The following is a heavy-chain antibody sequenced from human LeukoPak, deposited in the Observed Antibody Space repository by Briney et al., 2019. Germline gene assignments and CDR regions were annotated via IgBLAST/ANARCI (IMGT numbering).Heavy chain of an antibody. CDR3: AVTMVRGVIKDYYYYKDV. D-gene: IGHD3-10*01. J-gene: IGHJ6*03. CDR2: IYYSGST. V-gene: IGHV4-39*07. CDR1: GGSISSSSYY. Sequence: SETLSLTCTVSGGSISSSSYYWGWIRQPPGKGLEWIGSIYYSGSTYYNPSLKSRVTISVDTSKNQFSLKLSSVTAADTAVYYCAVTMVRGVIKDYYYYKDVWGKGTTVTVSS.